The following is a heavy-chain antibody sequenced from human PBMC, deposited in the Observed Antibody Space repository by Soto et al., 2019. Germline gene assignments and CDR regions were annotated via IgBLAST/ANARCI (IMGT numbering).Heavy chain of an antibody. J-gene: IGHJ6*02. V-gene: IGHV1-69*01. CDR3: ARSDYYGSGSALPNHYYYYDGMDV. Sequence: QVQLVQSGAEVKKPGSSVKVSCKASGGTFSSYAISWVRQAPGQGLEWMGGIIPIFGTANYAQKFQGRVTITADESTSTAYMELSSLRSEDTAVYYCARSDYYGSGSALPNHYYYYDGMDVWGQGTTVTVSS. CDR2: IIPIFGTA. CDR1: GGTFSSYA. D-gene: IGHD3-10*01.